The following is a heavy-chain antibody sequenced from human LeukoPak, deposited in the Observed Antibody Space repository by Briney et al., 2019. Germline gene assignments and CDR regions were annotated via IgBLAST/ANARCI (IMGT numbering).Heavy chain of an antibody. V-gene: IGHV3-74*01. D-gene: IGHD1-26*01. CDR2: INSDGSST. CDR3: AKEAPLGGRGSGSSP. J-gene: IGHJ3*01. CDR1: GFTFSSYW. Sequence: GGSLRLSCAASGFTFSSYWMHWVRQAPGKGLVWVSRINSDGSSTNYADSVRGRFSISRDNAKNTLYLHMNSLRADDTAVYYCAKEAPLGGRGSGSSPWGQGTMVTVSS.